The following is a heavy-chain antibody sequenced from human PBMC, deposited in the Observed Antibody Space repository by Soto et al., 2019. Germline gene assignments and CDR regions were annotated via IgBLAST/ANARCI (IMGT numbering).Heavy chain of an antibody. CDR3: ARLLSGSGPSDY. D-gene: IGHD6-19*01. CDR2: IYPADSDT. V-gene: IGHV5-51*01. Sequence: LGEFIKISCKGSGYSFSSYWIGWVRHIPGKGLEWMGNIYPADSDTRYSPSFRGQVTLSVDKSISTAYLQWSSLRASGSVMYYCARLLSGSGPSDYGGQGTQVTVS. CDR1: GYSFSSYW. J-gene: IGHJ4*02.